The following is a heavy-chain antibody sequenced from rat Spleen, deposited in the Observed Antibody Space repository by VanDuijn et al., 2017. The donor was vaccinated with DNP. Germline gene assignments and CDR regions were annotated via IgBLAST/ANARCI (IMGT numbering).Heavy chain of an antibody. CDR2: ISYDGSST. CDR3: ARDPYSGPDY. Sequence: EVQLVESGGGLVQPGRSMKLSCAASGFTFSNYDMAWVRQAPKKGLEWVATISYDGSSTYYRDSVKGRFTISRDNAKSTLYLQRDSLRSEDTATYYCARDPYSGPDYWGQGVMVTVSS. J-gene: IGHJ2*01. D-gene: IGHD1-1*01. CDR1: GFTFSNYD. V-gene: IGHV5-7*01.